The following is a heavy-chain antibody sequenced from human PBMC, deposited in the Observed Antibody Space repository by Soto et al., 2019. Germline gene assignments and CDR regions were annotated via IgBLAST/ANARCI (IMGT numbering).Heavy chain of an antibody. Sequence: GGSLRLSCAASGFTFSIYAMSWVRQAPGKGLEWVSPISSSGGGTYYADSVKGRFTISRNNSKNTLYLQMNSLRAEDTAVYYCAKSLSFATTDAYDIWGQGTMVTVSS. CDR3: AKSLSFATTDAYDI. J-gene: IGHJ3*02. V-gene: IGHV3-23*01. D-gene: IGHD1-1*01. CDR2: ISSSGGGT. CDR1: GFTFSIYA.